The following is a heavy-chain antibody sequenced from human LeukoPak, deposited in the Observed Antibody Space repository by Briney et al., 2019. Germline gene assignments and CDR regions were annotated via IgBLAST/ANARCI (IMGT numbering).Heavy chain of an antibody. J-gene: IGHJ5*02. V-gene: IGHV4-4*02. Sequence: SGTLSLTCAVSGGSISSSNWWSWVRQPPGKGLEWLGEISHSGSTNYNPSLKSRVTISLDKSKNQFSLKLRSVTAADTAVYYCARDSPAGSGSYYNDLDPWGQGTLVTVSS. D-gene: IGHD3-10*01. CDR3: ARDSPAGSGSYYNDLDP. CDR1: GGSISSSNW. CDR2: ISHSGST.